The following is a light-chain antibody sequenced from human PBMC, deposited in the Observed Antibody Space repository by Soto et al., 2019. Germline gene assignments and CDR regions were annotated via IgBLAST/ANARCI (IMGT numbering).Light chain of an antibody. V-gene: IGLV2-14*03. J-gene: IGLJ1*01. CDR1: SSDVGAYNF. CDR2: NVY. CDR3: SAYTVSRTNV. Sequence: SALTQPASVSWSPGQSITISCTGTSSDVGAYNFVSWHQQHPGKAPKLMIYNVYDRPSGISYRFSGSKSGNTASLTISGLQGEDEADYYCSAYTVSRTNVFGTGTKVTVL.